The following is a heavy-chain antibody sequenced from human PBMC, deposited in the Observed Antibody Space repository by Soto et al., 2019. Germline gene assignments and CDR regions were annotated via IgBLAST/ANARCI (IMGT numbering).Heavy chain of an antibody. D-gene: IGHD2-2*01. Sequence: PGGSLRLSCAASGLTFRSYWMHWVRQAPGKGLVWVSRINSDGSNTNYGDSVKGRFTISRDNSKNTLYLQMNSLRDEDTAIYYSAKEGLSRIYDFDYWGQGTQVTVSS. CDR3: AKEGLSRIYDFDY. CDR1: GLTFRSYW. J-gene: IGHJ4*02. V-gene: IGHV3-74*01. CDR2: INSDGSNT.